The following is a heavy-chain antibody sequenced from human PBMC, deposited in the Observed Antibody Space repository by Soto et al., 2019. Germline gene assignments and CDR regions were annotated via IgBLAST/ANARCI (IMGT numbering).Heavy chain of an antibody. D-gene: IGHD1-1*01. CDR2: ISSSSSTI. CDR1: GFTFSSYS. J-gene: IGHJ6*04. Sequence: GGSLRLSCAASGFTFSSYSMNWVRQAPGKGLEWVSYISSSSSTIYYADSVKGRFTISRDNAKNSLYLQMNSLRAEDTAVYYCARDRGTGSVVMDVWGKGTTVTVSS. CDR3: ARDRGTGSVVMDV. V-gene: IGHV3-48*01.